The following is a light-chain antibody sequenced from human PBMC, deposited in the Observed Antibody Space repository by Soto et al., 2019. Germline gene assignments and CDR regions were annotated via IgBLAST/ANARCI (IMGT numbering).Light chain of an antibody. CDR1: QTVGVR. Sequence: EIVLTQSPATLSSSPGDIATLSCRASQTVGVRLAWYQHKPGQAPRVIIYEASNRAAGIPARFSGSGSGTDCTLTITSLEPEDFAFYYCHQRQRWPRTFGQGTKVDIK. CDR3: HQRQRWPRT. CDR2: EAS. V-gene: IGKV3-11*01. J-gene: IGKJ1*01.